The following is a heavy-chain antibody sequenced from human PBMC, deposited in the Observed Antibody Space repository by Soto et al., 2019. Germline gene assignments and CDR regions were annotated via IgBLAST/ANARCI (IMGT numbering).Heavy chain of an antibody. CDR3: ARERAVGIAVALNWFDP. V-gene: IGHV3-53*01. D-gene: IGHD6-19*01. CDR1: GFTVSSNY. CDR2: IYSGGSI. Sequence: GGSLRLSCAASGFTVSSNYMSWVRQTPGKGLEWVSVIYSGGSIYYADSVKGRFTISRDDAKNSLYLQMNSLGDEDTAVYYCARERAVGIAVALNWFDPWGQGTLVTVSS. J-gene: IGHJ5*02.